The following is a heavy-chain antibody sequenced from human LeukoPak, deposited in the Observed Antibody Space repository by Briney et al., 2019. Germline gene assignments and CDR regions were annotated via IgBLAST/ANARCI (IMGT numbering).Heavy chain of an antibody. D-gene: IGHD4-11*01. V-gene: IGHV4-61*01. Sequence: SETPSLTCTVSGGSTSSSSYYWSWIRQPPGKGLEWVGYIYYSGSTNYNPSLKSRVTISVDTSKNQFSLKLSSVTAADTAVYYCARPTVTTIGGFVYWGQGTLVTVSS. CDR1: GGSTSSSSYY. J-gene: IGHJ4*02. CDR2: IYYSGST. CDR3: ARPTVTTIGGFVY.